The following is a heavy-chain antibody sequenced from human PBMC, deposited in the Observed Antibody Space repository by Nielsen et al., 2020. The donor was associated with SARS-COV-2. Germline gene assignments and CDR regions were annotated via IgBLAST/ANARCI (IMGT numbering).Heavy chain of an antibody. J-gene: IGHJ4*02. CDR1: GFSLSTSAVG. CDR2: IYWDDDK. Sequence: SGPTLVKPTQTLTLTCTFSGFSLSTSAVGVGWIRQPPGKALEWLTIIYWDDDKRYSPSLKSRLTVTKDTSKNQVVLTMTDMDPVDTATYFCAHMTTVTTFDYWGQGILVTVSS. CDR3: AHMTTVTTFDY. D-gene: IGHD4-11*01. V-gene: IGHV2-5*02.